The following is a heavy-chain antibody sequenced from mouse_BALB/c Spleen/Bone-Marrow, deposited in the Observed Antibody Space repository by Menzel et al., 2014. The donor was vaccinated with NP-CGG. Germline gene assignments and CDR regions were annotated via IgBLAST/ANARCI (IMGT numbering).Heavy chain of an antibody. Sequence: EVQLQQSGPDLVKPGASVQISCKASGYSFTGYYLHWVKQSHGQSLEWIGRVNPNNGGTGYNQKFKGKATLTADKSSSTAYMQLSSLTSVDSAVYFCARSDGYRAMDYWGQGTSVTVSS. CDR3: ARSDGYRAMDY. J-gene: IGHJ4*01. CDR1: GYSFTGYY. V-gene: IGHV1-34*01. CDR2: VNPNNGGT. D-gene: IGHD2-3*01.